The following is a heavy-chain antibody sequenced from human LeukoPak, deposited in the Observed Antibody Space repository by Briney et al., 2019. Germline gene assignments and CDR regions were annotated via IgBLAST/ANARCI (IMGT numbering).Heavy chain of an antibody. D-gene: IGHD4-23*01. CDR3: VLSTVVTSFDY. J-gene: IGHJ4*02. V-gene: IGHV3-74*01. Sequence: GGSLRLSCAASGFTFSSYWMHWVRQAPGKGLVWVSRFNSDGITTSYADSVKGRFTISRDNAKNTLYLQMNSLRAEDTAVYYCVLSTVVTSFDYWGQGTLVTVSS. CDR1: GFTFSSYW. CDR2: FNSDGITT.